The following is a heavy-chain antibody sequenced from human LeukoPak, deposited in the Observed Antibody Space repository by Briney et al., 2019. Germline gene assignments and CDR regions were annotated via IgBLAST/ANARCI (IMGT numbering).Heavy chain of an antibody. V-gene: IGHV4-39*01. CDR2: MYYSGST. Sequence: SETLSLTCTVSGGSIRSSCYYWVWVRQPPGKGLEWIVSMYYSGSTYSYPSLKSPFTISVATTKYHFSLKLSSVTAAAAAFYSCARQPPDGYNPRPYYFDFWGQGTLVTVSS. CDR1: GGSIRSSCYY. CDR3: ARQPPDGYNPRPYYFDF. D-gene: IGHD5-24*01. J-gene: IGHJ4*02.